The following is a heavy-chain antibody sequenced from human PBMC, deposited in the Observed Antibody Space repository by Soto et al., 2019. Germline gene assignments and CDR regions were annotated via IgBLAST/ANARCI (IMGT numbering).Heavy chain of an antibody. CDR1: GFTFRNYA. V-gene: IGHV3-23*01. J-gene: IGHJ4*02. Sequence: EVQLLDSGGGLVQPGGSLRLSCDASGFTFRNYAMNWVRQAPGKGLDWVSAISGSGGSTYYADSVKGWFTISRDNSKNTLYLQMSCLRAEDTAVYYCAKGPLGSGYDLYYWGQGTLVTVSS. D-gene: IGHD5-12*01. CDR2: ISGSGGST. CDR3: AKGPLGSGYDLYY.